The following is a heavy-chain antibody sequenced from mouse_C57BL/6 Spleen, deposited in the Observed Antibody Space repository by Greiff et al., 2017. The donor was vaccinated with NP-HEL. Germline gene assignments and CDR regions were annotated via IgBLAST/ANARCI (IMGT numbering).Heavy chain of an antibody. CDR1: GFSFNTYA. CDR2: IRSKSNNYAT. Sequence: EVQLVESGGGLVQPKGSLKLSCAASGFSFNTYAMNWVRQAPGKGLEWVARIRSKSNNYATYYADSVKDRFTISRDDSESMLYLQMNNLKTEDTAMYYCVREEDGNYRMDYWGQGTSVTVSS. CDR3: VREEDGNYRMDY. J-gene: IGHJ4*01. D-gene: IGHD2-1*01. V-gene: IGHV10-1*01.